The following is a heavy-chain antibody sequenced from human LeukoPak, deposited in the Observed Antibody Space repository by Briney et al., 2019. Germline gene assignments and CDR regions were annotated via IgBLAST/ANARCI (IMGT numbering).Heavy chain of an antibody. J-gene: IGHJ3*02. Sequence: SETLSLTCTVSGGSISSYYWSWIRQPPGKGLEWIGYIYYSGSTNYNPSLKSRVSISVDTSKNQFSVKLSSVTAADTAVYYCARPGIAVAGDAFDIWGQGTMVTVSS. V-gene: IGHV4-59*01. CDR1: GGSISSYY. CDR3: ARPGIAVAGDAFDI. CDR2: IYYSGST. D-gene: IGHD6-19*01.